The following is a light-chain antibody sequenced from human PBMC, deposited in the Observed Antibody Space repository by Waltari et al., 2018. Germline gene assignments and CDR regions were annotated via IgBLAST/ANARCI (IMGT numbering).Light chain of an antibody. V-gene: IGKV4-1*01. CDR3: QQYYAAPYT. Sequence: DIVMTQSPDSLAVSLGGRATINCKSSRSVLDTSKNKNFLAWYQLKPVQSPKLLIYWASTRESGVPDRFSASVSGTDFTLTISSLQAEDVAIYSCQQYYAAPYTFGQGTKVEIK. J-gene: IGKJ2*01. CDR1: RSVLDTSKNKNF. CDR2: WAS.